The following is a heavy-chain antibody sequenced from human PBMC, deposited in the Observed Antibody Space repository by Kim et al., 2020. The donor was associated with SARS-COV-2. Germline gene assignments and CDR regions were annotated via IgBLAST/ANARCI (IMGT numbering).Heavy chain of an antibody. CDR3: ARLPDYFGSGAFDY. V-gene: IGHV4-39*01. J-gene: IGHJ4*02. D-gene: IGHD3-10*01. Sequence: NPSLKSRVPISVDTSKNQFSLKLTSVTAADTAVYYCARLPDYFGSGAFDYWGQGTLVTVSS.